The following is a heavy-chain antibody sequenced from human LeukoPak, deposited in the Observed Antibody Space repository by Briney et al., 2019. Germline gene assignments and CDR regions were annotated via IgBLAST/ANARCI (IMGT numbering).Heavy chain of an antibody. Sequence: GGSLRLSCAASGFTFSSYAMSWVRHAPGKGLEWVSAISGSGGSTYSADSVKGRFTISRDNSRNTLYLQMNSLRAEDTAVYYCATEFYNDSSGNLGLDYWGQGTLVTVSS. D-gene: IGHD3-22*01. CDR3: ATEFYNDSSGNLGLDY. CDR1: GFTFSSYA. V-gene: IGHV3-23*01. J-gene: IGHJ4*02. CDR2: ISGSGGST.